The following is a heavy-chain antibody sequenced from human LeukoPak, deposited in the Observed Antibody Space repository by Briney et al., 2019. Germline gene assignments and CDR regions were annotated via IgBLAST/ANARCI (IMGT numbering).Heavy chain of an antibody. Sequence: SEXXSXXCNVSGDSINSGGFYWNWIRQPPGXGLEWIAYIHQSGITVSNPSLKSRLTLSLDASKNQFSLRLTSVTVADTAVYYCARDLEYCSTTSCFTWGQGTLVTVSS. J-gene: IGHJ5*02. CDR2: IHQSGIT. V-gene: IGHV4-30-2*01. CDR3: ARDLEYCSTTSCFT. D-gene: IGHD2-2*01. CDR1: GDSINSGGFY.